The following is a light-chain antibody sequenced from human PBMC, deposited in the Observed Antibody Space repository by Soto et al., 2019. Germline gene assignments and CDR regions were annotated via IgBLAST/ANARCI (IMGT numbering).Light chain of an antibody. CDR1: QSVSSSY. CDR2: GAS. CDR3: QQYGSSPWT. J-gene: IGKJ1*01. V-gene: IGKV3-20*01. Sequence: EIVLTQSPGTLSLSPGERATLSCRASQSVSSSYLAWYPQKPGQAPRLLIYGASSRATGIPDRFSGSGSGTDFTLTISRLEPEDFAVYYCQQYGSSPWTFGQVTKVEIK.